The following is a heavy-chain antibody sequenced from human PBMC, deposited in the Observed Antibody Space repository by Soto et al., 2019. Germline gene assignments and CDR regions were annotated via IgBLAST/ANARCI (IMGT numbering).Heavy chain of an antibody. CDR1: GFTFSDYA. CDR3: ARGSAGHYNSGTLLD. J-gene: IGHJ4*02. Sequence: QVQLVESGGAVVQPGRSLRLSWAASGFTFSDYAMHWVRQAPGKGPEWVAAISYDGVNDYYADSVMGRFTISRDNSENPVYLQMNRLSHEDTALYYFARGSAGHYNSGTLLDWGQGTLVTASS. D-gene: IGHD3-10*01. CDR2: ISYDGVND. V-gene: IGHV3-30-3*01.